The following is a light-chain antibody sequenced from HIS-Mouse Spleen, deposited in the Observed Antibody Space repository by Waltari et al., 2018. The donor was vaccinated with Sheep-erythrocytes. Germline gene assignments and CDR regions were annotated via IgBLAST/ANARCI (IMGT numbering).Light chain of an antibody. CDR1: QSISSY. Sequence: DIQMTQSPSSLSASVGDRVTITCRASQSISSYLNWYQQKPGKAPKPLIYAASSLQSGVPSRFSGSGSGTDFTLTISSLQPEDVATYYCQQSYSTPPLTFGGGTKVEIK. CDR2: AAS. V-gene: IGKV1-39*01. J-gene: IGKJ4*01. CDR3: QQSYSTPPLT.